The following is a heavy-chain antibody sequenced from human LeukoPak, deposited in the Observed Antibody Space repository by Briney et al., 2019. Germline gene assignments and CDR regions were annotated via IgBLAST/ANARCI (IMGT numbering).Heavy chain of an antibody. J-gene: IGHJ6*03. CDR1: GFTFDDYA. CDR3: AKDTGSGRYYKFFYMDV. Sequence: GGSLRLSCAASGFTFDDYAMDWVRQAPGKGLEWVSGISWNSGSIGYADSVQGRFTISRDNTKNILYLQMSSLRAEDMALYYCAKDTGSGRYYKFFYMDVWGKGTMVIVSS. CDR2: ISWNSGSI. D-gene: IGHD3-10*01. V-gene: IGHV3-9*03.